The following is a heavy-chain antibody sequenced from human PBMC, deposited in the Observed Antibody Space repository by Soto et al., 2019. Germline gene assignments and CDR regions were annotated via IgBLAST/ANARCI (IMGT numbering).Heavy chain of an antibody. CDR3: ARRWGDYFDY. D-gene: IGHD3-16*01. J-gene: IGHJ4*02. CDR2: IYYTGTT. CDR1: GGSISSYY. Sequence: PSETLSLTCTVSGGSISSYYWSWIRQPPGKGLEWIGYIYYTGTTTYNPSIKSRVTISVDSSKNQFSLNLTSVSAADTAVYYCARRWGDYFDYWGQGTLVTVSS. V-gene: IGHV4-59*08.